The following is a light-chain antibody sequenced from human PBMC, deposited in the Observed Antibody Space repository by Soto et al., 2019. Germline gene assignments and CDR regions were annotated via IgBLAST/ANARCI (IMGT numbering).Light chain of an antibody. CDR1: QTITSFY. V-gene: IGKV3-20*01. CDR3: QQLGCSPPRFT. J-gene: IGKJ3*01. Sequence: IVLTQSPGTLSLSPRERATLTCRASQTITSFYLAWYQQKPGQAPRLLIYGTSTRATGIPDRFSGSRSGTDFTLTIRTLEPDDFVVYYCQQLGCSPPRFTFCPGTKVQVK. CDR2: GTS.